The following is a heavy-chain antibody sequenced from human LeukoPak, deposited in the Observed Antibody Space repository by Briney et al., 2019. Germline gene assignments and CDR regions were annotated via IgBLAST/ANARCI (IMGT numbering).Heavy chain of an antibody. CDR2: IGTVGDT. Sequence: GESLRLSCAASGFTFSNYDMHWVRQATGKGLEWVSSIGTVGDTYYSDSVKGRFTISRDNAKNSLYLQMNSLRAEDTAVYYCARSLYSSGFVDVWGQGTTVTVSS. CDR1: GFTFSNYD. D-gene: IGHD6-19*01. CDR3: ARSLYSSGFVDV. V-gene: IGHV3-13*01. J-gene: IGHJ6*02.